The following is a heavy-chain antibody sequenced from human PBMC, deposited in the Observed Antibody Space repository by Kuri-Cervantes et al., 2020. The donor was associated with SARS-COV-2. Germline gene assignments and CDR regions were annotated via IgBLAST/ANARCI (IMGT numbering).Heavy chain of an antibody. CDR3: ARDRLGRYYFDY. CDR1: GGSISSYY. Sequence: SETLSLTCTVSGGSISSYYWSWIRQPPGKGLEWIGYIYYSGSTNYDPSLKSRVTISVDTSKNQFFLKLSSVTAADTAVYYCARDRLGRYYFDYWGQGTLVTVSS. J-gene: IGHJ4*02. CDR2: IYYSGST. D-gene: IGHD7-27*01. V-gene: IGHV4-59*01.